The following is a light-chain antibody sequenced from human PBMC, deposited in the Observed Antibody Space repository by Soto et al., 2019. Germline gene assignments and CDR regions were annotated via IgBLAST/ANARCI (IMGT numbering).Light chain of an antibody. V-gene: IGKV1-6*01. CDR2: ATS. CDR1: QDIEDD. J-gene: IGKJ1*01. CDR3: LHDYNYPRT. Sequence: AIQITQSPSSLSASVGDTVTITCRPSQDIEDDLGWYQQKPGKAPKLLIYATSSLQSGVPSRFSGSGSGTDFSLSIRSLQPEDSATYYCLHDYNYPRTFGQGTKVDI.